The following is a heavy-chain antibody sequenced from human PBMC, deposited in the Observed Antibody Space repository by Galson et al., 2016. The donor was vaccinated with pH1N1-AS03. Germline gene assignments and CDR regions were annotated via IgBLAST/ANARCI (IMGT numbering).Heavy chain of an antibody. Sequence: SVKVSCKASDYTFTNYGISWVRQAPGQGLEWMGWISTYNGNTNYAQKFQGRVTMTTDTSTSTAYMDLRSLRSDDTAVYYCARDYSTSSQYYHYYIDVWGQGTTVTVFS. D-gene: IGHD6-6*01. V-gene: IGHV1-18*01. CDR2: ISTYNGNT. CDR3: ARDYSTSSQYYHYYIDV. J-gene: IGHJ6*03. CDR1: DYTFTNYG.